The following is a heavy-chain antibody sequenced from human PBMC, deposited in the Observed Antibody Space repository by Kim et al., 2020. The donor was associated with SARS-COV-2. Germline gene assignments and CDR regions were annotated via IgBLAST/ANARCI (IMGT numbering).Heavy chain of an antibody. Sequence: GGSLRLSCAASGFTVSSNYMSWVRQAPGKGLEWVSVIYSGGSTYYADSVKGRFTISRDNSKNTLYLQMNSLRAEDTAVYYCARGGRGYDILTGYWAHYGRDVWCQGTTVTVSS. D-gene: IGHD3-9*01. CDR2: IYSGGST. CDR3: ARGGRGYDILTGYWAHYGRDV. V-gene: IGHV3-53*01. J-gene: IGHJ6*02. CDR1: GFTVSSNY.